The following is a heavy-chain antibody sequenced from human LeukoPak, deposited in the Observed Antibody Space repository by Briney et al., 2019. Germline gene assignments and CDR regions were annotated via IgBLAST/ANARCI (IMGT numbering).Heavy chain of an antibody. CDR2: INHSGIT. Sequence: SETLSLTCAVFGGSFSDYYWSWIRQPPGKGLEWIGEINHSGITNYNPSLKSRVTISADTSKNQFSLKLLSVTAADTAVYYCARGMQQLYHFDSWGRGTLVTVSS. J-gene: IGHJ4*02. D-gene: IGHD6-13*01. CDR3: ARGMQQLYHFDS. V-gene: IGHV4-34*01. CDR1: GGSFSDYY.